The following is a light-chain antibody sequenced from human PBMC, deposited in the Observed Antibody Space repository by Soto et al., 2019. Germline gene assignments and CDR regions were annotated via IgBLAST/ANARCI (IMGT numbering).Light chain of an antibody. CDR3: SSYTSSRAYV. CDR2: EVS. J-gene: IGLJ1*01. Sequence: QSALTQPASVSGSPGQSITISCTGTGSDVGGYNYVSWYQQQSGKAPKLMIHEVSNRPSGVSNRFSGSKSGNTASLTISGLQAEDEADYYCSSYTSSRAYVFGIGTKLTVL. CDR1: GSDVGGYNY. V-gene: IGLV2-14*01.